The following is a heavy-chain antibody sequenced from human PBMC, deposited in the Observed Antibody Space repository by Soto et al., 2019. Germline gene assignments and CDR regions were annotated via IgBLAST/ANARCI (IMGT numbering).Heavy chain of an antibody. CDR2: ISGSGGST. Sequence: EVQLLESGGGLVQPGGSLRLSCAASGFTFSSYAMSWVRQAPGEGLEWVSAISGSGGSTYYADSVKGRFTISRDNSKNTLYLQMNSLRAEDTAVYYCAGGGIAVAGTCWFDPWGQGTLVTVSS. D-gene: IGHD6-19*01. CDR3: AGGGIAVAGTCWFDP. J-gene: IGHJ5*02. CDR1: GFTFSSYA. V-gene: IGHV3-23*01.